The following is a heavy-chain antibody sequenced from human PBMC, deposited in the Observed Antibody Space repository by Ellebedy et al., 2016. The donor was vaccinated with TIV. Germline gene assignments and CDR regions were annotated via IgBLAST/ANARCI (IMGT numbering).Heavy chain of an antibody. CDR1: GYTFTSYG. CDR2: ISAYNGNT. J-gene: IGHJ4*02. CDR3: ARDIRITMVRGVITPGANCSPSDY. D-gene: IGHD3-10*01. Sequence: ASVKVSCTASGYTFTSYGISWVRQAPGQGLEWMGWISAYNGNTNYAQKLQGRVTMTTDTSTSTAYMELRSLRSDDTAVYYCARDIRITMVRGVITPGANCSPSDYWGQGTLVTVSS. V-gene: IGHV1-18*04.